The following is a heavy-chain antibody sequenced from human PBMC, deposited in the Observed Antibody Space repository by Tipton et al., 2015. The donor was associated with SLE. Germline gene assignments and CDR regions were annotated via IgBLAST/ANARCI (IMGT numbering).Heavy chain of an antibody. CDR2: IYYSGST. CDR3: ARHKRDRVGADY. CDR1: GGSISSSSYY. D-gene: IGHD1-26*01. Sequence: TLSLTCTVSGGSISSSSYYWGWIRQPPGKGLEWIGSIYYSGSTYYNPSLKSRVTISVDTSKNQFSLKLSSVTAADTAVYYCARHKRDRVGADYWGQGTLVTVSS. J-gene: IGHJ4*02. V-gene: IGHV4-39*07.